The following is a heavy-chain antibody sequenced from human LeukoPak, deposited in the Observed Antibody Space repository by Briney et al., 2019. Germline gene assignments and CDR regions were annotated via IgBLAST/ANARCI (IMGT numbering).Heavy chain of an antibody. CDR2: IYYSGST. CDR3: ARRAPSRYSGSYYNWFDP. D-gene: IGHD1-26*01. Sequence: PSETLSLTCTVSGGSISSSSYYWGWIRQPPGKGLEWIGSIYYSGSTYYSPSLKSRVTISVDTSKNQFSLKLSSVTAADTAVYYCARRAPSRYSGSYYNWFDPWGQGTLVTVSS. J-gene: IGHJ5*02. CDR1: GGSISSSSYY. V-gene: IGHV4-39*01.